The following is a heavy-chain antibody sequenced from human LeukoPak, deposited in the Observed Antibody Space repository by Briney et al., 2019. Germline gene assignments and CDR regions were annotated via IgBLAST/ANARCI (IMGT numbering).Heavy chain of an antibody. CDR2: VFYTGST. J-gene: IGHJ4*02. D-gene: IGHD6-19*01. CDR1: GDSINDYC. CDR3: ARSPNRGSGWYPL. V-gene: IGHV4-59*01. Sequence: SETLSLTCTVSGDSINDYCWHWIRPPAGKELEWNGYVFYTGSTNYNPSLESRVTISLDTSNNQFSLKLTSVTAADTAMYYCARSPNRGSGWYPLWGQGILVTVSS.